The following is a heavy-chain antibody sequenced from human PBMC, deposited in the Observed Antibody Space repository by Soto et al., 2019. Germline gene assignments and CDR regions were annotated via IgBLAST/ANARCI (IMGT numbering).Heavy chain of an antibody. J-gene: IGHJ4*01. D-gene: IGHD3-9*01. CDR3: ARGTYYYILTGYSVFDY. CDR2: IYYSGST. V-gene: IGHV4-30-4*01. Sequence: QVKLQESGPGLVKPSQTLSLTCTVSGGSISSGDYYWSWIRQPPGKGLEWIGYIYYSGSTNYNPSFKSRVTISVDKSKHQFSLKLSSVTAADTAVYYCARGTYYYILTGYSVFDYWGHGTLVTVFS. CDR1: GGSISSGDYY.